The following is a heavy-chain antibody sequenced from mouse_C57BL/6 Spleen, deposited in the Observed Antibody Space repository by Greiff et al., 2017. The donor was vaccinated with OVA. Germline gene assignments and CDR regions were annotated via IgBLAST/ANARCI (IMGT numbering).Heavy chain of an antibody. CDR2: ISDGGSYT. CDR1: GFTFSSYA. D-gene: IGHD2-4*01. V-gene: IGHV5-4*03. CDR3: ARHTMRNYDPMDY. J-gene: IGHJ4*01. Sequence: EVNVVESGGGLVKPGGSLKLSCAASGFTFSSYAMSWVRQTPEKRLEWVATISDGGSYTYYPDNVKGRFTISRDNAKNNLYLQMSHLKSEDTAMYYCARHTMRNYDPMDYWGQGTSVTVSS.